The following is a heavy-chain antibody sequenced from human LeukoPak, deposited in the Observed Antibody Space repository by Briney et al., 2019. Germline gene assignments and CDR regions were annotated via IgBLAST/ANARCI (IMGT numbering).Heavy chain of an antibody. CDR1: GFTFSSYA. J-gene: IGHJ4*02. D-gene: IGHD3-3*01. CDR2: ISGSGGST. Sequence: GGSLRLSCAASGFTFSSYAMSWVRQAPGKGLEWVSAISGSGGSTYYADSVKGRFSISRDNSKNTLYLQMNSLTAEDTAVYYCAKARITIFGVVRYYFDYWGQGTLVAVSS. V-gene: IGHV3-23*01. CDR3: AKARITIFGVVRYYFDY.